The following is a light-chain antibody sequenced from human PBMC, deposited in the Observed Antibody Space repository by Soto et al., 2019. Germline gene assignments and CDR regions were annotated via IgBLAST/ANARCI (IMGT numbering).Light chain of an antibody. J-gene: IGLJ1*01. CDR3: CSYAGSSTPHYV. CDR1: SSDVGGYNY. CDR2: DVT. Sequence: QSVLTQPASVSGSPGQSITISCTGTSSDVGGYNYVSWYQHHPGKAPKLIIYDVTNRPSGVSNRFSGSKSGNTASLTISGLQAEDEADYYCCSYAGSSTPHYVFGTGTKVTVL. V-gene: IGLV2-14*03.